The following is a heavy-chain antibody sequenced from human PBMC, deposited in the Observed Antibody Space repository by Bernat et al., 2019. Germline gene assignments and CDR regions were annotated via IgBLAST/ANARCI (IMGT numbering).Heavy chain of an antibody. CDR3: ARDQSGIKPDFDY. J-gene: IGHJ4*02. CDR1: GDSVSSNSAA. D-gene: IGHD1-1*01. Sequence: QVQLQQSGPGLIKPSQTLSLTCAISGDSVSSNSAAWNWIRQSPSRGLEWLGRTYYRSMWYSEYAAAVKSRISINPDTSKNQFSLQLNSVTPEDTAVYYCARDQSGIKPDFDYWGRGTLVTVSS. V-gene: IGHV6-1*01. CDR2: TYYRSMWYS.